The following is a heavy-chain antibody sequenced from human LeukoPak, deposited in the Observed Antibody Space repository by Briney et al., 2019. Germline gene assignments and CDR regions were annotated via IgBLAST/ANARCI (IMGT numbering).Heavy chain of an antibody. CDR1: GFTFSSYC. Sequence: GGSLRLSCAASGFTFSSYCMHWVRQAPGKGLEWVAVISYDGSNKYYADSVKGRFTISRDNSKNTLYLQMNSLRAEDTAVYYCAKEGSGYSSGWYLGYRYGMDVWGQGTTVTVSS. D-gene: IGHD6-19*01. CDR2: ISYDGSNK. V-gene: IGHV3-30*18. CDR3: AKEGSGYSSGWYLGYRYGMDV. J-gene: IGHJ6*02.